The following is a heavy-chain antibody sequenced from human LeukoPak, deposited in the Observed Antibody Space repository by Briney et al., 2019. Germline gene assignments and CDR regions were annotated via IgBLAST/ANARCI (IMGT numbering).Heavy chain of an antibody. Sequence: GESLKISCKGSGHSFTSYWIGWVRQMPGKGLEWTGIIYPGDSDTRYSPSFQGQVTISADKSTSTAYLQWSSLKASDTAMYYCARSVEQWLVPFDYWGQGTLVTVSS. CDR3: ARSVEQWLVPFDY. J-gene: IGHJ4*02. CDR2: IYPGDSDT. CDR1: GHSFTSYW. V-gene: IGHV5-51*01. D-gene: IGHD6-19*01.